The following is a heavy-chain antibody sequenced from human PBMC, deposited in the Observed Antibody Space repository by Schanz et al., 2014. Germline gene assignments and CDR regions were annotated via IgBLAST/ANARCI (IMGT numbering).Heavy chain of an antibody. J-gene: IGHJ3*02. CDR1: GGTFSSYT. CDR3: TRGGYSYALSAFDI. CDR2: ISAYNGNT. V-gene: IGHV1-18*01. D-gene: IGHD5-18*01. Sequence: QVQLVQSEAEVKKPGSSVKVSCKASGGTFSSYTISWVRQAPGQGLEWMGWISAYNGNTNYAQKLQGRVTMTTDTSTSTAYMELRSLRSDDTALYYCTRGGYSYALSAFDIWGRGTMVTVSS.